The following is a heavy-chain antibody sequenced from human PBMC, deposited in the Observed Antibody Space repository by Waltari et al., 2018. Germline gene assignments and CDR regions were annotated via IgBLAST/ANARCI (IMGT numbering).Heavy chain of an antibody. CDR1: RFTFSNFE. V-gene: IGHV3-48*03. D-gene: IGHD1-26*01. CDR3: ASFGGSYFFDH. J-gene: IGHJ4*02. Sequence: EAQLVESGGGLVQSGGSLRLSCAGSRFTFSNFEMNWVRQAPGKGLELISYISSTGMTTYYADSVKGRFTISRDNAKNSLYLQMNSLRAEDTAVYYCASFGGSYFFDHWGQGTLVTVSS. CDR2: ISSTGMTT.